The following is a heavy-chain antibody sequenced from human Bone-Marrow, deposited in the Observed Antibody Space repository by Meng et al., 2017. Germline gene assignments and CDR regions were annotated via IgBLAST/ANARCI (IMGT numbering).Heavy chain of an antibody. CDR3: ARDPDNLGYSQFDY. CDR2: INGDGTRT. Sequence: GESLKISCAASGFTFNSYWMHWVRQVPGKGLVWVSRINGDGTRTTYADSVKGRFTISRDNAKNTLYLQMNSLRAEDTAVYYCARDPDNLGYSQFDYRGQGCLVTVSS. CDR1: GFTFNSYW. J-gene: IGHJ4*02. V-gene: IGHV3-74*01. D-gene: IGHD2-21*01.